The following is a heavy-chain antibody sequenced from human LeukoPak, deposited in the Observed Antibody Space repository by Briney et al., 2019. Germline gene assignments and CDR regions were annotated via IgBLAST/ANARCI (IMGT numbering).Heavy chain of an antibody. V-gene: IGHV3-21*01. CDR2: ISSSSSYI. D-gene: IGHD6-13*01. Sequence: GGSLRLSCAASGFTFSSYSMNWVRQAPGKGLEWVSSISSSSSYIYYADSVKGRFTISRDNAKNSLYLQMNSLRAGDTAVYYCARAAYSSTWYSRYFDLWGRGTLVTVSS. J-gene: IGHJ2*01. CDR1: GFTFSSYS. CDR3: ARAAYSSTWYSRYFDL.